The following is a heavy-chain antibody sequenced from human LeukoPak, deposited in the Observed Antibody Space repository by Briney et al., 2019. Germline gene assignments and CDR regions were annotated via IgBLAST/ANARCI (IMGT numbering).Heavy chain of an antibody. CDR3: AKPPIAEPDNYYYMDV. J-gene: IGHJ6*03. CDR1: GFTFSSYG. CDR2: IRYDGSNK. Sequence: GGSLRLSCAASGFTFSSYGMHWVRQAPGKGLEWVAFIRYDGSNKYYADSVKGRFTISRDNSKNTLYLQMNSLRAEDTAVYYCAKPPIAEPDNYYYMDVWGKGTTVTVSS. V-gene: IGHV3-30*02. D-gene: IGHD6-13*01.